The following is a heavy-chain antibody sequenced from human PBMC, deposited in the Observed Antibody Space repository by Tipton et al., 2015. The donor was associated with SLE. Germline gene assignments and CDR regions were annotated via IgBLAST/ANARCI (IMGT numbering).Heavy chain of an antibody. CDR2: IYHSGST. V-gene: IGHV4-38-2*02. CDR3: VRRMVFGWDYFDS. J-gene: IGHJ4*02. Sequence: TLSLTCTVSGYSISSGYYWGWIRQPPGKGLEWIGSIYHSGSTYYNPSLKSRVPISVDTSKNQFCLKLRSVTAADTAVYYCVRRMVFGWDYFDSWGQGTLVTVSS. D-gene: IGHD3-10*02. CDR1: GYSISSGYY.